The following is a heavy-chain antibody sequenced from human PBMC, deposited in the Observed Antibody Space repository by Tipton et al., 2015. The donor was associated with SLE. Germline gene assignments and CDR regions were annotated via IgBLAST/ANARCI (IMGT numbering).Heavy chain of an antibody. J-gene: IGHJ1*01. CDR3: ARDRGSWRPEYFQH. V-gene: IGHV4-31*03. Sequence: TLSLTCTVSGGSISSGGYYWSWIRQHPGKGLEWIGYIYYSGSTYYNPSLKSRVTISVDTSKNQFSLKLSSVTAADTAVYYCARDRGSWRPEYFQHWGQGTLVTVSS. CDR2: IYYSGST. D-gene: IGHD1-26*01. CDR1: GGSISSGGYY.